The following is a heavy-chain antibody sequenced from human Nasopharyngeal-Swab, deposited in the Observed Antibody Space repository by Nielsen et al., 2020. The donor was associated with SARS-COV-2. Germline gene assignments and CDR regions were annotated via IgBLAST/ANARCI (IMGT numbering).Heavy chain of an antibody. CDR2: IYYSGGT. Sequence: RQAPGKGLEWLGSIYYSGGTYYNPSLKSRVTISVDTSKNQFSLKLSSVTAADTAVYYCARHALVTKDFDYWGQGTLVTVSS. V-gene: IGHV4-39*01. D-gene: IGHD4-17*01. J-gene: IGHJ4*02. CDR3: ARHALVTKDFDY.